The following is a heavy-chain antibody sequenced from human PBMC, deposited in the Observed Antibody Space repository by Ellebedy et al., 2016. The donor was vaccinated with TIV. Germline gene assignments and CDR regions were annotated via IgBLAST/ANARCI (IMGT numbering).Heavy chain of an antibody. CDR2: INPGDSET. D-gene: IGHD3-22*01. J-gene: IGHJ4*02. CDR1: GYSFTNYC. CDR3: ARWGTFLDSSGHNDY. Sequence: PGGSLRLSCKGSGYSFTNYCIAWVRQMPGKGLEWMGIINPGDSETRYNPSFQGQVTISADKSISTAYLQWSSLKASDTAMYYCARWGTFLDSSGHNDYWGQGTLVTVFS. V-gene: IGHV5-51*01.